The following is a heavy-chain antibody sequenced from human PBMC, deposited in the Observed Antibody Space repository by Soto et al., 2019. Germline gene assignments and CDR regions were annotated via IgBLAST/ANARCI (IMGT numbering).Heavy chain of an antibody. J-gene: IGHJ6*03. V-gene: IGHV4-59*01. CDR1: GGSISSYY. Sequence: SETLSLTCTVSGGSISSYYWSWIRQPPGKGLEWIGYIYYSGSTNYNPSLKSRVTISVDTSKNQFSLKLSSVTAADTAVYYCATTDFWSGYEDYYYYMDVWGKGTTVTVSS. CDR3: ATTDFWSGYEDYYYYMDV. D-gene: IGHD3-3*01. CDR2: IYYSGST.